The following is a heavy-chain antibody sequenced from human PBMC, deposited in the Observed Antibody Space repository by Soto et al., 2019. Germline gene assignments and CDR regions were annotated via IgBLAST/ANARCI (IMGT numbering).Heavy chain of an antibody. CDR3: AKGRHYYDSSGYYGPPPAFDY. J-gene: IGHJ4*02. Sequence: PGGSLRLSCAASGFTFSSYAMSWVRQAPGKGLEWVSAISGSGGSTYYADSVKGRFTISRDNSKNTLYLQMNSLRAEDTAVYYCAKGRHYYDSSGYYGPPPAFDYWGQGTLVTVSS. D-gene: IGHD3-22*01. V-gene: IGHV3-23*01. CDR1: GFTFSSYA. CDR2: ISGSGGST.